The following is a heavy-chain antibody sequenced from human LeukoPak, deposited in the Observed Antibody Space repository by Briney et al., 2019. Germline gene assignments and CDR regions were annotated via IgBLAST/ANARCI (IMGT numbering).Heavy chain of an antibody. Sequence: GGSLRLSCAASGFTFSDYYMSWIRQAPGKGLEWVSYISSSGSTIYYADSVKGRFTISRDSAKNSLYLQMNSLRAEDTAVYYCAREVSRDGYNYYFDYWGQGTLVTVSS. D-gene: IGHD5-24*01. J-gene: IGHJ4*02. CDR3: AREVSRDGYNYYFDY. CDR1: GFTFSDYY. V-gene: IGHV3-11*04. CDR2: ISSSGSTI.